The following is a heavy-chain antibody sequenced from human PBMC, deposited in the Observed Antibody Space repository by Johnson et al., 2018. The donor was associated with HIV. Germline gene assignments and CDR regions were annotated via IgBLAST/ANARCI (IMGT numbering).Heavy chain of an antibody. D-gene: IGHD6-6*01. CDR2: LRSDGSNK. V-gene: IGHV3-33*08. CDR3: ARVFEYSSSAADALDI. Sequence: QVQLVESGGGVVQPGRSLRLSCAASGFTFSSYAMHWVRQAPGKGLEWVAVLRSDGSNKYYADSVTGRFTISRDNSKHTLCPQMNSLRAEDTAVYYCARVFEYSSSAADALDIWGQGTMVTVSS. CDR1: GFTFSSYA. J-gene: IGHJ3*02.